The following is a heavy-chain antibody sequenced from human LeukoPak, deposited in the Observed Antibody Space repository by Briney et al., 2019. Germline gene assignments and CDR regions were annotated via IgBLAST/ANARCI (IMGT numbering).Heavy chain of an antibody. CDR3: AKDIDVRRYSRSWRFDY. CDR2: ISGSGGST. V-gene: IGHV3-23*01. J-gene: IGHJ4*02. D-gene: IGHD6-13*01. CDR1: GFTFSSYE. Sequence: PGGSLRLSCAASGFTFSSYEMNWVRQAPGKRLECVSAISGSGGSTYYADSVKGRSTISRDNSKNTLYLQMNSLRAEDTAVYYCAKDIDVRRYSRSWRFDYWGQGTLVTVSS.